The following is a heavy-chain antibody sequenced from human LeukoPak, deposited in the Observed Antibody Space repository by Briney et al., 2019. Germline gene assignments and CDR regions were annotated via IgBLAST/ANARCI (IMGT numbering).Heavy chain of an antibody. CDR1: GGSISSYY. V-gene: IGHV4-4*09. D-gene: IGHD2-2*01. Sequence: SETLSLTCTVSGGSISSYYWSWIQQPPGKGLEWIGYIYTSGSTNYNPSLKSRVTISVDTSKNQFSLKLSSVTAADTAVYYCARHAYCSSTSCYQDMDVWGKGTTVTVSS. J-gene: IGHJ6*03. CDR2: IYTSGST. CDR3: ARHAYCSSTSCYQDMDV.